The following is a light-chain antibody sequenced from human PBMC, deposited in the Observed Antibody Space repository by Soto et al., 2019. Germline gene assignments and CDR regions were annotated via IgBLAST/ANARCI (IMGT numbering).Light chain of an antibody. CDR1: SSDVGGYNY. J-gene: IGLJ2*01. CDR2: EVN. Sequence: QSGLTQPASVSGSPGQSITISCTGTSSDVGGYNYVSWYQQHPGKAPKLMIYEVNNRPSGVSNRFSGSKSGNTASLTISGLQAEDEADYYCTSYTSSSTLDVIFGGGTQLTVL. V-gene: IGLV2-14*01. CDR3: TSYTSSSTLDVI.